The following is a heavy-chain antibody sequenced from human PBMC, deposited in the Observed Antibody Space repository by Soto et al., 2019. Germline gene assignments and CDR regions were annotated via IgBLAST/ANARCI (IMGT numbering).Heavy chain of an antibody. CDR1: GFTFSSYT. CDR3: VRTIVGATKGGWFDP. CDR2: FSGRDATT. V-gene: IGHV3-23*01. Sequence: SLGLSCTASGFTFSSYTMSWVRQAPGKGLEWVSSFSGRDATTYYADSVKGRFTISRDNSKNTLYLQMNSLRAEDTALYFCVRTIVGATKGGWFDPWGQGALVTVSS. J-gene: IGHJ5*02. D-gene: IGHD1-26*01.